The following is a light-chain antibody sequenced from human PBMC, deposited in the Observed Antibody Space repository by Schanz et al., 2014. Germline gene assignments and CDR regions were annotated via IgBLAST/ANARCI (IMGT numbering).Light chain of an antibody. CDR1: SSDVGGYNF. Sequence: SALTQPASVSGSPGQSITISCTGTSSDVGGYNFVSWYQQHPGKAPKLMIHDVSNRPSGVSNRFSGSKSGNTASLTISGLQAEDEADYYCSSYTTTTWRVFGGGTKLTVL. J-gene: IGLJ3*02. CDR2: DVS. CDR3: SSYTTTTWRV. V-gene: IGLV2-14*01.